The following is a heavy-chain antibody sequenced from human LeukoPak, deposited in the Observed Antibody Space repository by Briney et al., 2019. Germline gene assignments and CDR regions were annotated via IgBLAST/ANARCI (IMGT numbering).Heavy chain of an antibody. CDR1: GYSISSGYY. D-gene: IGHD4-17*01. CDR3: ARDKGGDYDSGY. J-gene: IGHJ4*02. V-gene: IGHV4-38-2*02. CDR2: IYHSGST. Sequence: SETLSLTCTVSGYSISSGYYWGWIRQPPGKGLEWIGSIYHSGSTYYNPSLKSRVTISVDTSKNQFSLKLSSVTAADTAVYYCARDKGGDYDSGYWGQGTLVTVSS.